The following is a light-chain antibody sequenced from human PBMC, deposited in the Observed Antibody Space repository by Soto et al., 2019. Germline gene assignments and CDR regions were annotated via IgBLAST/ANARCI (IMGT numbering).Light chain of an antibody. CDR2: GAS. V-gene: IGKV3-15*01. J-gene: IGKJ5*01. Sequence: EVVMTQSPATLSVSPGERATLSCRASESLSGNLAWYQQKPGQAPRLLIYGASTRATGIPARFSGSGYGTEFTLTISGLQSEDFGVYYCQQYEKWLHNFGQGKRLDIK. CDR1: ESLSGN. CDR3: QQYEKWLHN.